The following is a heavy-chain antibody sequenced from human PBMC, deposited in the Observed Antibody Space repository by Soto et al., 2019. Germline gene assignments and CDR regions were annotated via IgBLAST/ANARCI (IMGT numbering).Heavy chain of an antibody. CDR1: GGSISSRGYY. CDR2: IYYSGST. J-gene: IGHJ5*02. CDR3: ATSNWFDP. Sequence: QLQLQESGPGLVKPSETLSLTCTVSGGSISSRGYYWGWIRQPPGKGLEWIGTIYYSGSTYYNPSHKSRVTISVDTSKNQFALKLRSVTAADTAVYYCATSNWFDPWGQGTLVTVSS. V-gene: IGHV4-39*01.